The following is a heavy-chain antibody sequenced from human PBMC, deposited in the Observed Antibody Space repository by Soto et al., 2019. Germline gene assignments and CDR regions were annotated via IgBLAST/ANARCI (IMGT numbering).Heavy chain of an antibody. CDR3: ATADSGYAHGYYYYGMDV. CDR1: GFTLSSYS. D-gene: IGHD5-12*01. J-gene: IGHJ6*02. Sequence: EVQLVESGGGLVQPGGSLRLSCAASGFTLSSYSMNWVRQAPGKGLEWVSYISSSSSTIYYADSVKGRFTISRDNAKNSLYLQMNSLRAEDTAVYYCATADSGYAHGYYYYGMDVWGQGTTVTVSS. V-gene: IGHV3-48*01. CDR2: ISSSSSTI.